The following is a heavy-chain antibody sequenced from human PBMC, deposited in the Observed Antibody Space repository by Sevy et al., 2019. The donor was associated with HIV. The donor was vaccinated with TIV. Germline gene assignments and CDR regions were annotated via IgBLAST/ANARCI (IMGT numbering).Heavy chain of an antibody. CDR2: INSDGSST. V-gene: IGHV3-74*01. Sequence: GGSLRLSCAASGFTFSSYWMHWVRQAPGKGLVWVSRINSDGSSTSYADSVKGRFTISRDNAKNTLYLQMNSLRAEDTAMYYCAREGTRDYYGMDVWGQGTTVTVSS. J-gene: IGHJ6*02. CDR1: GFTFSSYW. D-gene: IGHD1-1*01. CDR3: AREGTRDYYGMDV.